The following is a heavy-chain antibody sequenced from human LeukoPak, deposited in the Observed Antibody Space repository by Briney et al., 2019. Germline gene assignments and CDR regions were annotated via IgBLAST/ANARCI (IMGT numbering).Heavy chain of an antibody. CDR1: GYTFINYG. V-gene: IGHV1-18*01. D-gene: IGHD3-22*01. CDR2: ISAYNGNT. Sequence: ASVKVSCKASGYTFINYGITWVRQAPGQGLEWMGWISAYNGNTNYAQKLQGRVTMTTDTSTSTAYMELRSLRSDDTAVYYCARVTMIVGGDAFDIWGQGTMVTVSS. J-gene: IGHJ3*02. CDR3: ARVTMIVGGDAFDI.